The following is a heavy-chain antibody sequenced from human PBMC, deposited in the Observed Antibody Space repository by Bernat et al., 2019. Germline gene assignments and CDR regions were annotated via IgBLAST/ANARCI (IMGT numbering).Heavy chain of an antibody. CDR2: IYHSGST. D-gene: IGHD6-6*01. V-gene: IGHV4-38-2*01. Sequence: QVQLQESGPGLVKPSETLSLTCAVSGYSISSGYYWGWIRQPPGKGLEWIGSIYHSGSTYYNPSLKSRVTISVDTYTNQFSLMLSSVTAADTAVYYCATALLAYSSSSDAFDIWGQGTMVTVSS. CDR3: ATALLAYSSSSDAFDI. CDR1: GYSISSGYY. J-gene: IGHJ3*02.